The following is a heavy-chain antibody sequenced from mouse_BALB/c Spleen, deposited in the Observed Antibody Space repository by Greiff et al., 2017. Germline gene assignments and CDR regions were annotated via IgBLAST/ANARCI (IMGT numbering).Heavy chain of an antibody. Sequence: VKVVESGPGLVAPSQSLSITCTVSGFSLTGYGVNWVRQPPGKGLEWLGMIWGDGSTDYNSALKSRLSISKDNSKSQVFLKMNSLQTDDTARYYCARDRRYDGVYYAMDYWGQGTSVTVSS. CDR1: GFSLTGYG. CDR2: IWGDGST. CDR3: ARDRRYDGVYYAMDY. V-gene: IGHV2-6-7*01. J-gene: IGHJ4*01. D-gene: IGHD2-14*01.